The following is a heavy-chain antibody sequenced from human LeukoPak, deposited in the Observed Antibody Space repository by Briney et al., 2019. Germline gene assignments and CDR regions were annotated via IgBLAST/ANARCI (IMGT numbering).Heavy chain of an antibody. Sequence: QAGGSLRLSCAASGFTFSSYAMSWVRQAPGKGLEWVSAITGSGGSTYNTDSVKGRFTISRDNSKNTLYLQMNSLRAEDTAVYYCAKDGERTVVTPDYYYYMDVWGKGTTVTVSS. CDR3: AKDGERTVVTPDYYYYMDV. CDR1: GFTFSSYA. V-gene: IGHV3-23*01. J-gene: IGHJ6*03. D-gene: IGHD4-23*01. CDR2: ITGSGGST.